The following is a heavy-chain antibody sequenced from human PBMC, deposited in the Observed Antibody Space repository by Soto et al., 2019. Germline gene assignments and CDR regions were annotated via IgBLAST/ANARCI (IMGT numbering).Heavy chain of an antibody. Sequence: GGSLRLSCSGSGFIFSIYAIHWVRQAPGKGLEYVSFISIDGSRTHYADSVKGRFTISRDNSKNTAYLQMSSLRPEDTAVYYCARISALGQAAFDLWCKGTMGTCSS. CDR3: ARISALGQAAFDL. V-gene: IGHV3-64D*06. J-gene: IGHJ3*01. CDR1: GFIFSIYA. CDR2: ISIDGSRT.